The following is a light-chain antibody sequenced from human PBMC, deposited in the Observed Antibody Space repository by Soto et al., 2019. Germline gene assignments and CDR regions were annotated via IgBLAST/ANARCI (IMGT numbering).Light chain of an antibody. CDR1: QTINNW. J-gene: IGKJ2*01. V-gene: IGKV1-5*01. Sequence: DTQMTQSPSTLSASVGDTVTITCRARQTINNWLAWYQQKPEKVPKLLIYGASTLEDGVPSRFSGSRSGTEFTLSINRVQPDDFPTYYCQRYDGYFGQGTKLEIK. CDR2: GAS. CDR3: QRYDGY.